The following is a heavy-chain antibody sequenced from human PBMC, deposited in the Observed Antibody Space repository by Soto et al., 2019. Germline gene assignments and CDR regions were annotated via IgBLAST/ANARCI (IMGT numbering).Heavy chain of an antibody. J-gene: IGHJ4*02. Sequence: GGSLRLSCVASGFTFSTYTMSWVRQAPGKGLEWVSGIYGSGGSTFYADSVKGRFTISRDNSGNTLYLQMNSLRVEDTAVYYCAKDARPDGYWDLDYWGQGTLVTVSS. D-gene: IGHD5-12*01. CDR1: GFTFSTYT. CDR3: AKDARPDGYWDLDY. V-gene: IGHV3-23*01. CDR2: IYGSGGST.